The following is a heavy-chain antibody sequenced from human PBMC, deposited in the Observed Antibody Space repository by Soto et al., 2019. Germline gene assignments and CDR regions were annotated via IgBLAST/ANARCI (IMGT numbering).Heavy chain of an antibody. D-gene: IGHD3-10*01. J-gene: IGHJ4*02. V-gene: IGHV1-69*01. CDR3: ARDRDDYGSGSYYNRFDF. CDR1: GGIFSTYA. CDR2: IIPIFGTP. Sequence: QVQLGQSGAEVKKPGSSVKVSCKASGGIFSTYAISWLRQAPGQGLEWMGGIIPIFGTPNYAQRFQGRVTITADESTSTGYMELSRLRSEDTAVYYCARDRDDYGSGSYYNRFDFWGQGTLVTVSS.